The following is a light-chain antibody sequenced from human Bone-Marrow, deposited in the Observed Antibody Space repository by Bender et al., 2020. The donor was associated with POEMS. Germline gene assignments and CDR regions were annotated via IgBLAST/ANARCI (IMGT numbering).Light chain of an antibody. Sequence: QSALTQPASVSGSPGQSITISCTGTSSDVGGYNYVSWYQQHPGKAPELMIYEVSKKPSGVPARFSGSKSGNTASLTISGLQAEDEADYYCCSYAGSTFFFGGGTKLTVL. J-gene: IGLJ2*01. CDR3: CSYAGSTFF. CDR1: SSDVGGYNY. CDR2: EVS. V-gene: IGLV2-14*03.